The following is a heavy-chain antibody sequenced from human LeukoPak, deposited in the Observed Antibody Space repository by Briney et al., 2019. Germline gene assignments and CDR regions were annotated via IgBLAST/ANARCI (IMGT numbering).Heavy chain of an antibody. CDR2: IYYSGST. V-gene: IGHV4-59*01. D-gene: IGHD6-19*01. CDR1: GGYISSYY. J-gene: IGHJ4*02. Sequence: SETLSLTCTVYGGYISSYYWSWLRQPPGKGLEWVGYIYYSGSTNYNPSLKSRVTISVDTSKNQFSLWLSSVTAADTAVYYCARGNDWYTSGSFDNWGQGTLVTVSS. CDR3: ARGNDWYTSGSFDN.